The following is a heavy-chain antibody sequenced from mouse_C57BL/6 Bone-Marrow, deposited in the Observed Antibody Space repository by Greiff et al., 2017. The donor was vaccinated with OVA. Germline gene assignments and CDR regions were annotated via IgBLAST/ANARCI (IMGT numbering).Heavy chain of an antibody. Sequence: LVESGPELVKPGASVKISCKASGYAFSSSWMNWVKQRPGKGLEWIGRIYPGDGDTNYNGKFKGKATLTADKSSSTAYMQLSSLTSEDSAVYFCARAVITTVVGYFDYWGQGTTLTVSS. CDR1: GYAFSSSW. CDR2: IYPGDGDT. D-gene: IGHD1-1*01. CDR3: ARAVITTVVGYFDY. J-gene: IGHJ2*01. V-gene: IGHV1-82*01.